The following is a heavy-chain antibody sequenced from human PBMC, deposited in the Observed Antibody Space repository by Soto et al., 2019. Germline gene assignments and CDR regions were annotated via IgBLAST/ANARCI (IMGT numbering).Heavy chain of an antibody. J-gene: IGHJ4*02. CDR3: AKGDWADY. CDR2: IGAHDDGYT. Sequence: GGSLRLSCAASGFTFSTFAMTWVRQGPGKGLEWVSYIGAHDDGYTHYADSVKGWFTVSRDNSKNTLHLQMNSLRADDTAIYYCAKGDWADYWGPGALVTVSS. D-gene: IGHD3-9*01. V-gene: IGHV3-23*01. CDR1: GFTFSTFA.